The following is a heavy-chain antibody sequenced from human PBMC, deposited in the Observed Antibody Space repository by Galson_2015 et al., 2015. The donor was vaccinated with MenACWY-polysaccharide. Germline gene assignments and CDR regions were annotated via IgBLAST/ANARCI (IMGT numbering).Heavy chain of an antibody. D-gene: IGHD3-16*01. Sequence: TLSLTCTVSGASITSGGYFWSWIRQHPGKGLEWIAPISYDGGTYYNPSLKSRVTISADTPNNQFSLKLNSVTAADTAVYYCARGGRAVSNRNWFDPWGQGTLVTVSS. CDR1: GASITSGGYF. J-gene: IGHJ5*02. CDR2: ISYDGGT. CDR3: ARGGRAVSNRNWFDP. V-gene: IGHV4-31*03.